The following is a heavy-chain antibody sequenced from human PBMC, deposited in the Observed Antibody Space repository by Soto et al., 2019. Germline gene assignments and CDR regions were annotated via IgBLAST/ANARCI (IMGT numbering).Heavy chain of an antibody. J-gene: IGHJ4*02. D-gene: IGHD3-22*01. CDR3: AKDTYYFDSSGYYVFDC. V-gene: IGHV3-30*18. Sequence: GGSLRLSCAASGFTFSSYGIHWVRQAPGKGLEWVAGISYDGSNEYYADSVKGRFTISRDNSKDTLYLQMNSLRAEDTAMYYCAKDTYYFDSSGYYVFDCWGQGTLVTVSS. CDR1: GFTFSSYG. CDR2: ISYDGSNE.